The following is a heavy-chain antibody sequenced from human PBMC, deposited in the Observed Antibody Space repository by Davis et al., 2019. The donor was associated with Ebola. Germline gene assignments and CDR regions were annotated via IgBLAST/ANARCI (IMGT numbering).Heavy chain of an antibody. J-gene: IGHJ1*01. Sequence: GESLKISCAASGFTFSSYSMNWVRQAPGKGLEWVSSISSSSSYIYYADSVKGRFTISRDNAKNSLYLQMNSLRAEDTAVYYCARDRYSSGWLPDWGQGTLVTVSS. CDR1: GFTFSSYS. V-gene: IGHV3-21*04. D-gene: IGHD6-19*01. CDR3: ARDRYSSGWLPD. CDR2: ISSSSSYI.